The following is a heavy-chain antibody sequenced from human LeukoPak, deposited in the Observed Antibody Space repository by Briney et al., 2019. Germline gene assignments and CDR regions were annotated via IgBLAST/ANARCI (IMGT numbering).Heavy chain of an antibody. V-gene: IGHV3-7*03. D-gene: IGHD2-2*01. J-gene: IGHJ4*02. Sequence: GESLRLSCAASGFTFTTYWMSWVRQAPGKGLEWVANINQDGTEKFYVDSVKGRFTISRDNAKNSLYLQMNSLRAEDTALYYCARRYCSSTSCQNFDYWGQGTLVTVSS. CDR2: INQDGTEK. CDR1: GFTFTTYW. CDR3: ARRYCSSTSCQNFDY.